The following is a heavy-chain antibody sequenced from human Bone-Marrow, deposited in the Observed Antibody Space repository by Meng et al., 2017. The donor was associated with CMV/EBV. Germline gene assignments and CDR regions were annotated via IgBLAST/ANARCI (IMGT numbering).Heavy chain of an antibody. CDR2: ISWNSGSI. Sequence: SLKISCVASGFTFDNYGMHWVRQAPGKGLEWVSSISWNSGSIDYAESVKGRFSISRDNAKNSLYLQMNSLRAEDTAVYYCARGNGVRGNWFDPWGQGTLVTVSS. V-gene: IGHV3-9*01. D-gene: IGHD2-8*01. CDR1: GFTFDNYG. J-gene: IGHJ5*02. CDR3: ARGNGVRGNWFDP.